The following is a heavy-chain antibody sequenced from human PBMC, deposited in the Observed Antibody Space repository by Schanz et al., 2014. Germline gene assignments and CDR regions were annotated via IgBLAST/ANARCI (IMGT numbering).Heavy chain of an antibody. CDR2: IYTSGST. J-gene: IGHJ3*02. D-gene: IGHD2-2*01. V-gene: IGHV4-4*07. CDR1: GSDIRGFH. CDR3: ARDVGGCSSSTSCYAFEI. Sequence: QVQLQESGPGQVRPSETLSLTCTVSGSDIRGFHWSWIRQPAGKGLEWIGRIYTSGSTNYNPSLKSRVTISVNTPKNHFSRKLSSVTAADTAVYYCARDVGGCSSSTSCYAFEIWGQGTMVTVSS.